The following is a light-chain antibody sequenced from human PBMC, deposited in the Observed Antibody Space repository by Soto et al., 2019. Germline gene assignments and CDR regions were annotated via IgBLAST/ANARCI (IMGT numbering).Light chain of an antibody. Sequence: DIVMTQSPLSLPVTPGEPASISCRSSQSLLHSDGYNYLDWFVQRPGQSPQLLIYLGSSRASGVPDRFSGSGSGTDFTLKISRVEAEDVGFYYCMQALQTPLTFGGGTKVDIK. V-gene: IGKV2-28*01. CDR1: QSLLHSDGYNY. CDR2: LGS. J-gene: IGKJ4*01. CDR3: MQALQTPLT.